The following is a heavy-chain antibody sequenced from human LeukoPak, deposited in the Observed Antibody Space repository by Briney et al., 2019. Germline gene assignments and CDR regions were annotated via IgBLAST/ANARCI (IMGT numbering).Heavy chain of an antibody. V-gene: IGHV3-30*04. CDR1: GFTFSSYA. Sequence: GGSLRLSCAASGFTFSSYAMHWVRQAPGKGLEWVAVISYDGSNKYYADSVKGRFTISRDNSKNTLYLQMNSLRAEDTAVYYCAREAYCGGDCEENPVGSGDAFDIWGQGTMVTVSS. CDR3: AREAYCGGDCEENPVGSGDAFDI. D-gene: IGHD2-21*02. J-gene: IGHJ3*02. CDR2: ISYDGSNK.